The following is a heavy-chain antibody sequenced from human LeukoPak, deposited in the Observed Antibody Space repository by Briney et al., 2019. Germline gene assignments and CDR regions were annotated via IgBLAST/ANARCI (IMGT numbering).Heavy chain of an antibody. CDR1: GFTFDDYG. Sequence: PGGSLRLSCAASGFTFDDYGMNWVRQAPGKGLEWVSGINWNGDSTGYADSVKGRFTISRDNARNSLFLQMNSLRVEDTAVYYCASQSFAKFDPWGQGTLVIVSS. J-gene: IGHJ5*02. D-gene: IGHD3-16*01. CDR3: ASQSFAKFDP. CDR2: INWNGDST. V-gene: IGHV3-20*04.